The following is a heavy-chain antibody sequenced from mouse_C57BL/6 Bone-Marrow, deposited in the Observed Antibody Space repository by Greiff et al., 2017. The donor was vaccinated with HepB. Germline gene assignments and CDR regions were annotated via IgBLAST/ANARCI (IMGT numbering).Heavy chain of an antibody. V-gene: IGHV5-16*01. CDR3: ARAYYSNGYFDY. D-gene: IGHD2-5*01. CDR1: GFTFSDYY. J-gene: IGHJ2*01. CDR2: INYDGSST. Sequence: EVKLVESEGGLVQPGSSMKLSCTASGFTFSDYYMAWVRQVPEKGLEWVANINYDGSSTYYLDSLKSRFIISRDNAKNILYLQMSSLKSEDTATYYCARAYYSNGYFDYWGQGTTLTVSS.